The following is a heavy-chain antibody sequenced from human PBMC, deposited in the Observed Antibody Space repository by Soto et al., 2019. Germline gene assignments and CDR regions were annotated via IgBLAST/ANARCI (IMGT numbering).Heavy chain of an antibody. D-gene: IGHD5-18*01. J-gene: IGHJ4*02. CDR3: ATDTGRAMDTSRMDYYFGC. Sequence: SVKVSCKASGGTFSSYTFSCVRQAPGQGLEWMGGIIPIFATTNYAQKFQGRGTITADDSTSTADMALGRLRSEDTVVNSCATDTGRAMDTSRMDYYFGCWGQGTLV. V-gene: IGHV1-69*13. CDR1: GGTFSSYT. CDR2: IIPIFATT.